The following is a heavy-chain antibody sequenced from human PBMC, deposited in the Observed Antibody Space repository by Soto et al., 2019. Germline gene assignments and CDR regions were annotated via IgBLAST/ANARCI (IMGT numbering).Heavy chain of an antibody. CDR1: GFSFSSFA. CDR2: IGDSGAST. Sequence: EVLLLESGGGLVQPGGSLRLSCEASGFSFSSFAMNWVRQAPGKGLEWVSAIGDSGASTYYADSVKGRFTISRDNSRHTLYLQLNSLRAEDTAVYYCAKGVELGVWGNGTTVTVSS. D-gene: IGHD1-26*01. CDR3: AKGVELGV. J-gene: IGHJ6*04. V-gene: IGHV3-23*01.